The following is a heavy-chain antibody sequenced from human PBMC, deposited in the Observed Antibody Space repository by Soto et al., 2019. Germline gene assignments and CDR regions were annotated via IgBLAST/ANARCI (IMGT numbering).Heavy chain of an antibody. D-gene: IGHD6-13*01. CDR3: AKAVTAAGTVY. J-gene: IGHJ4*02. CDR1: GFTFSSYA. Sequence: PGGSLRLSCAASGFTFSSYAMNWVRQAPGKGLEWVSGVSGSGSSTYYADSVKGRFTISRDNSKNTLYLQMNSLRAEDTAVYYCAKAVTAAGTVYWGQGTLVTVSS. V-gene: IGHV3-23*01. CDR2: VSGSGSST.